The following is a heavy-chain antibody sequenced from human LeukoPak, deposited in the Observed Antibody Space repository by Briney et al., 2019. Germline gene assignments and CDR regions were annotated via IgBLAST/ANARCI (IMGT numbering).Heavy chain of an antibody. D-gene: IGHD3-9*01. CDR3: ARTYYDILTGYYTRLGGYYFDY. Sequence: SETLSLTCTVSGGSISSYYWSWIRQPPGKGLEWIGYIYYSGSTNYNPSLKSRVTISVDTSKNQFSLKLSSVTAADTAVYYCARTYYDILTGYYTRLGGYYFDYWGQGTLVTVSS. V-gene: IGHV4-59*01. CDR1: GGSISSYY. J-gene: IGHJ4*02. CDR2: IYYSGST.